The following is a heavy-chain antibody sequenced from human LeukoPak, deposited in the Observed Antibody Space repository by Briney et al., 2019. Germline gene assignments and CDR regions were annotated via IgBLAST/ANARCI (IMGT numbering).Heavy chain of an antibody. J-gene: IGHJ5*01. CDR1: GGSISSYY. CDR2: IPYSGSS. D-gene: IGHD2-8*01. V-gene: IGHV4-59*03. Sequence: SETLSLTCAVSGGSISSYYWNWIRQSPGKGLEWIGNIPYSGSSVYNPSLKSRGTISIDTSRRQFFLKLNSGTAADTAVYFCALAPNSNWFDFWGPGTLVTVSS. CDR3: ALAPNSNWFDF.